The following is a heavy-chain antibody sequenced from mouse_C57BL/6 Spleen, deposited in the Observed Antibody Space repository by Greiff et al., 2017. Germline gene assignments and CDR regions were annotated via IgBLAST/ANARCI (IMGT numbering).Heavy chain of an antibody. CDR1: GFSLTSYG. CDR2: IWSDGST. J-gene: IGHJ4*01. D-gene: IGHD1-1*01. CDR3: ARHGATGPYAMDY. V-gene: IGHV2-6-1*01. Sequence: VKLMESGPGLVAPSQSLSITCTVSGFSLTSYGVHWVRQPPGKGLEWLVVIWSDGSTTYNSALKSRLSISKDNSKSQVFLKMNSLQTDDTAMYYCARHGATGPYAMDYWGQGTSVTVSS.